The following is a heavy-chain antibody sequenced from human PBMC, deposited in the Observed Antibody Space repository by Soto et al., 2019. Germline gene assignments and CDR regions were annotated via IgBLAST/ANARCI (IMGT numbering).Heavy chain of an antibody. D-gene: IGHD1-1*01. CDR2: IWHDGKNK. CDR3: AGGPGNDAAIDF. V-gene: IGHV3-33*01. Sequence: QVQLVESGGGVVQPGRSLRLSCAASGFTFSNYGLHWVRQAPGKGLEWVAVIWHDGKNKDYADSVKARFTVSRDNSKNAQDLKMNSLKDGDTAAYHRAGGPGNDAAIDFWGQGTLVTVSS. J-gene: IGHJ4*02. CDR1: GFTFSNYG.